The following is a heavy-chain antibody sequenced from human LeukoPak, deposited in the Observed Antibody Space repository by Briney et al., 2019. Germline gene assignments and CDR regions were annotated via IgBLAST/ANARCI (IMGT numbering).Heavy chain of an antibody. D-gene: IGHD3-3*01. Sequence: ASVKVSCKASGGTFSSYAISWVRQATGQGLEWMGWMNPNSGNTGYAQKFQGRVTMTRNTSISTAYMELSSLRSEDTAVYYCARGQTSGYYPSGSWGQGTLVTVSS. CDR2: MNPNSGNT. J-gene: IGHJ4*02. CDR1: GGTFSSYA. V-gene: IGHV1-8*02. CDR3: ARGQTSGYYPSGS.